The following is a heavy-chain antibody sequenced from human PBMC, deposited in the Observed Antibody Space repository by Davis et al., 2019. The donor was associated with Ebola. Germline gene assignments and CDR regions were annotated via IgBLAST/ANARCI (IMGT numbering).Heavy chain of an antibody. CDR3: ARVPIAARRGYYYYYYGMDV. CDR1: GGTFSSYA. J-gene: IGHJ6*02. V-gene: IGHV1-69*13. D-gene: IGHD6-13*01. CDR2: IIPIFGTA. Sequence: SVKVSCKASGGTFSSYAISWVRQAPGQGLEWMGGIIPIFGTANYAQKFQGRVTITADESTSTAYMELSSLRSEDTAVYYCARVPIAARRGYYYYYYGMDVWGQGTTVTVSS.